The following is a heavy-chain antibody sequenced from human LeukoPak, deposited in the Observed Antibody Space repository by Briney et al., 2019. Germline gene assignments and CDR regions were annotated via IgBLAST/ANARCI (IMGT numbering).Heavy chain of an antibody. J-gene: IGHJ4*02. CDR1: GYTFTSYG. V-gene: IGHV1-18*01. CDR3: ARWRGPRPYCSGGSCPFNDY. Sequence: ASVKVSCKASGYTFTSYGISWVRQAPGQGLEWMGWISAYNGNTNYAQKLQGRVTMTTDTSTSTAYVELRSLRSDDTAVYYCARWRGPRPYCSGGSCPFNDYWGQGTLVTVSS. CDR2: ISAYNGNT. D-gene: IGHD2-15*01.